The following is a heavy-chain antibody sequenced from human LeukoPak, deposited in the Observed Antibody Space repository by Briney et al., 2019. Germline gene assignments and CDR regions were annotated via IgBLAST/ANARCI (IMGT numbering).Heavy chain of an antibody. Sequence: GGSLRLSCAASGSTFSSYSMNWVRQAPGKGLGWVSSISSSSSYIYYADSVKGRFTISRDNAKNSLYLQMNSLRAEDTAVYYCARDPNWDFDYWGQGTLVTVSS. CDR1: GSTFSSYS. V-gene: IGHV3-21*01. J-gene: IGHJ4*02. D-gene: IGHD7-27*01. CDR3: ARDPNWDFDY. CDR2: ISSSSSYI.